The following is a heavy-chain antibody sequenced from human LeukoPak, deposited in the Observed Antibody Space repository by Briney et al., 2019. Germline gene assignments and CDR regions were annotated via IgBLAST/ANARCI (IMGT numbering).Heavy chain of an antibody. J-gene: IGHJ3*01. V-gene: IGHV3-7*01. Sequence: GGSLRLSCAASGFTFSSYWMSWVRQAPGKGLEWVANIKKDGSEKFYVDSVRGRFTVSRDNAKTSLYLQMNSLRAEDTAVYYCARDDKGLGDAFDVWGQGTMVTVSS. CDR2: IKKDGSEK. CDR3: ARDDKGLGDAFDV. D-gene: IGHD3-16*01. CDR1: GFTFSSYW.